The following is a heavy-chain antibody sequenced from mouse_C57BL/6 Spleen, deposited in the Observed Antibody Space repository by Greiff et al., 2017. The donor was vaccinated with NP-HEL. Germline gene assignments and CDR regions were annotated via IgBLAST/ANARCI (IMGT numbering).Heavy chain of an antibody. D-gene: IGHD1-1*01. J-gene: IGHJ3*01. Sequence: VQLQQSGPELVKPGASVKISCKASGYAFSSSWMNWVKQRPGKGLEWIGRIYPGDGDTNYNGKFKGKATLTADKSSSTAYMQLSSLTSEDSAVYFCAIYYYFAYWGQGTLVTVSA. CDR3: AIYYYFAY. CDR2: IYPGDGDT. V-gene: IGHV1-82*01. CDR1: GYAFSSSW.